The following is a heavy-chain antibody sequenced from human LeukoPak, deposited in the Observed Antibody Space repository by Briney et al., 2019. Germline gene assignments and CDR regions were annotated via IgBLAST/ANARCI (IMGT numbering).Heavy chain of an antibody. CDR1: GYTFTDYY. D-gene: IGHD1-26*01. J-gene: IGHJ4*02. V-gene: IGHV1-2*02. Sequence: ASMKVSCKASGYTFTDYYMHWVRQAPGQRLEWMGWINPNSGGANFAQKFQGRVTMTRDTSISTAYMELSRLRSDDTAVYYCARDQGATTFGFDYWGQGTLVTVSS. CDR3: ARDQGATTFGFDY. CDR2: INPNSGGA.